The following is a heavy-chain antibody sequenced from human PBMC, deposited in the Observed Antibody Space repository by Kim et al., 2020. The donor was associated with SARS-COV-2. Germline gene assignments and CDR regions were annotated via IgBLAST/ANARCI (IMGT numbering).Heavy chain of an antibody. CDR1: GFTFSSYA. CDR2: ISGSGGST. Sequence: GGSLRLSCAASGFTFSSYAMSWVRQAPGKGLEWVSAISGSGGSTYYADSVKGRFTISRDNSKNTLYLQMNSLRAEDTAVYYCAKEGPWGSSFQYYFDYWGQGTLVTVSS. CDR3: AKEGPWGSSFQYYFDY. J-gene: IGHJ4*02. D-gene: IGHD6-6*01. V-gene: IGHV3-23*01.